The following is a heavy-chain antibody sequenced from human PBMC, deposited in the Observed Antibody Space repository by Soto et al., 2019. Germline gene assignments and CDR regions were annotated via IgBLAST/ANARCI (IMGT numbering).Heavy chain of an antibody. CDR2: ISDYNGNT. V-gene: IGHV1-18*03. CDR1: GYTFRSYG. J-gene: IGHJ6*02. Sequence: QVQLVQTGAEVKKAGASVKVSCKASGYTFRSYGISWVRQSPGQGLEWMGGISDYNGNTHYAQKFQGRLIMTTDTTMRTADNELRSPSYDDMGVFICAKEGDYSGAGTFPPARYYVVDFWGQGTTVTVSS. D-gene: IGHD3-10*01. CDR3: AKEGDYSGAGTFPPARYYVVDF.